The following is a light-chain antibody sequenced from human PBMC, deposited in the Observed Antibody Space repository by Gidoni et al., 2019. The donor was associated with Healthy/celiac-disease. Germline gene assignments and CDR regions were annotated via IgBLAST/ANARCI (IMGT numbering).Light chain of an antibody. CDR2: GAS. CDR3: QQYGSSPRT. Sequence: QSVSSSYLAWYQQKPGQAPRLLIYGASSRATGIPDRFSGSGSGKDFTLTSSRLEPEDFAVYYCQQYGSSPRTFGQGTKVEIK. CDR1: QSVSSSY. J-gene: IGKJ1*01. V-gene: IGKV3-20*01.